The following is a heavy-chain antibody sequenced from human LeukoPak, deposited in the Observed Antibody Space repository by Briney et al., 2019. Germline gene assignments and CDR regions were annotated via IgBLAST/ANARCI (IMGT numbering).Heavy chain of an antibody. V-gene: IGHV3-15*01. Sequence: GGSLRLSCTASGFTISTYWMSWVRQAPGKGLEWVGRIKSKTDGGTTDYAAPVKGRFTISRDDSKNTLYLQMNSLKTEDTAVYYCTTLVVIEDFDYWGQGTLVTVSS. J-gene: IGHJ4*02. CDR1: GFTISTYW. CDR3: TTLVVIEDFDY. D-gene: IGHD3-22*01. CDR2: IKSKTDGGTT.